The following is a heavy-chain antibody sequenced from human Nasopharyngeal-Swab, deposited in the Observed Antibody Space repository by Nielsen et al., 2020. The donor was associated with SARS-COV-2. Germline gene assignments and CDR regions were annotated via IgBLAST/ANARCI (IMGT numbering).Heavy chain of an antibody. D-gene: IGHD5-18*01. CDR2: INDGGYAP. CDR1: GFSFSGSA. V-gene: IGHV3-23*01. CDR3: ANGGYSYGYAVY. J-gene: IGHJ4*02. Sequence: GESLKISCVASGFSFSGSATSWVRQAPGKGLEWVAAINDGGYAPLYANSVRGRFTISRDNSKNTVYLQMNFLRADDTATYHCANGGYSYGYAVYWGQGTLVTVSS.